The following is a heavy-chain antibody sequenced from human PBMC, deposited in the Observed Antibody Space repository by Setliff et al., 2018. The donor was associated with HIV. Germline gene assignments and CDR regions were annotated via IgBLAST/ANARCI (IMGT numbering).Heavy chain of an antibody. V-gene: IGHV4-39*01. J-gene: IGHJ4*02. Sequence: TSETLSLTCTVSGGSIRSSSFYWGWIRQPPGKGLEWIGSIYYSGSTYYNSSLKSRVTISVDTSKNQFSLKLSSVTATDTAVYYCARHAIVDTAGRGFDYWGQGTPVTVSS. CDR2: IYYSGST. CDR1: GGSIRSSSFY. CDR3: ARHAIVDTAGRGFDY. D-gene: IGHD5-18*01.